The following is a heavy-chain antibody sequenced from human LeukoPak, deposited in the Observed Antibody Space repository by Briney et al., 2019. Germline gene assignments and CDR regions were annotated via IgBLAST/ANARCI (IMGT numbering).Heavy chain of an antibody. CDR3: ARYIWGSYPTFEDY. CDR2: ISYSGST. D-gene: IGHD3-16*02. CDR1: GGSISSYY. V-gene: IGHV4-59*01. J-gene: IGHJ4*02. Sequence: SETLSLTCTVSGGSISSYYWSWIRQPPGKGLEWIGYISYSGSTNYNPSLRSRVTISVDTSKNQLSLKLNSVTAADTAVYYCARYIWGSYPTFEDYWGQGSLVTVSS.